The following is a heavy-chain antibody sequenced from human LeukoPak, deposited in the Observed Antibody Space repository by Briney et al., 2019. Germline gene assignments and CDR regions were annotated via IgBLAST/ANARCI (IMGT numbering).Heavy chain of an antibody. D-gene: IGHD3-22*01. CDR2: INPSGGIT. CDR1: GYTFTSYY. CDR3: ARDRRPSYDTSGYYFPGEY. J-gene: IGHJ4*02. V-gene: IGHV1-46*01. Sequence: GASVKVSCRASGYTFTSYYIHWVRQAPGQGLEWMAIINPSGGITTYAQKFQGRVTLTRDTSTNTVYMDLSSLRSDDTAVYYCARDRRPSYDTSGYYFPGEYWGQGTLVTVSS.